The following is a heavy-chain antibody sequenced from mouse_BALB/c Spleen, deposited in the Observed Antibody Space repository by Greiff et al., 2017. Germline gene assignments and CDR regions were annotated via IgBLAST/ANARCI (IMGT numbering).Heavy chain of an antibody. V-gene: IGHV5-12-1*01. D-gene: IGHD2-3*01. CDR1: GFAFSSYD. CDR3: ARQGDDGYPAWFAY. J-gene: IGHJ3*01. CDR2: ISSGGGST. Sequence: EVQLVESGGGLVKPGGSLKLSCAASGFAFSSYDMSWVRQTPEKGLEWVAYISSGGGSTYYPDTVKGRFTISRDNAKNTLYLQMSSLKSEDTAMYYCARQGDDGYPAWFAYWGQGTLVTVSA.